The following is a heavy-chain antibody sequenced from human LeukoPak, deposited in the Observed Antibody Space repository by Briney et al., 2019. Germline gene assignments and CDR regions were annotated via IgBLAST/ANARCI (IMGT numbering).Heavy chain of an antibody. CDR3: ARVNYGSGSYYNDPTFYYYYYGMDV. D-gene: IGHD3-10*01. Sequence: GGSLRLSCAASGFTFSSYSMNWVRQAPGKGLEWVSYISSSSTIYYADSVKGRFTISRDNAKNSLYLQMNSLRAEDTAVYYCARVNYGSGSYYNDPTFYYYYYGMDVWGQGTTVTVSS. V-gene: IGHV3-48*04. J-gene: IGHJ6*02. CDR2: ISSSSTI. CDR1: GFTFSSYS.